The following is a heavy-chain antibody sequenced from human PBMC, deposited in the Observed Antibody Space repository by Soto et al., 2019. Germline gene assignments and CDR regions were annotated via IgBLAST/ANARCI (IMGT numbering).Heavy chain of an antibody. V-gene: IGHV3-30*18. J-gene: IGHJ4*02. CDR2: ISFDGNKE. CDR1: EFTFRSYG. Sequence: QVQLVESGGGVVQPARSLRLSCAASEFTFRSYGMHWVRQAPGKGLEWVAVISFDGNKEYYADSVKGRFTISRDNSKNTLFLQMNSLRTEDTAMYYWAKEADDSGWTFDYWGQGTLVTGSS. CDR3: AKEADDSGWTFDY. D-gene: IGHD6-25*01.